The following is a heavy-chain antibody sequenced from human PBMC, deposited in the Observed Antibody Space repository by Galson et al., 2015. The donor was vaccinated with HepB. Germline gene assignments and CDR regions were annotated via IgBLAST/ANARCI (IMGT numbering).Heavy chain of an antibody. CDR3: ARDRRPRWLQLGRDAFDI. Sequence: SVKVSCKASGYTFTSYAMHWVRQAPGQRLEWMGWINAGNGNTKYSQKFQGRVTITRDTSASTAYMELSSLRSEDTAVYYCARDRRPRWLQLGRDAFDIWGQGTMVTVSS. V-gene: IGHV1-3*01. CDR1: GYTFTSYA. CDR2: INAGNGNT. D-gene: IGHD5-24*01. J-gene: IGHJ3*02.